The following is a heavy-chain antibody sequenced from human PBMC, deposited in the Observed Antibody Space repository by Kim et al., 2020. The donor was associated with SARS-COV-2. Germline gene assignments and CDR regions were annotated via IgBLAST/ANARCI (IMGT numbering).Heavy chain of an antibody. CDR3: ARARLPRIAAAGPFDY. Sequence: SLKTRVNISGDTSKNQFSRKLGSVTAADTAVYYCARARLPRIAAAGPFDYWGQGTLVTVSS. J-gene: IGHJ4*02. V-gene: IGHV4-34*01. D-gene: IGHD6-13*01.